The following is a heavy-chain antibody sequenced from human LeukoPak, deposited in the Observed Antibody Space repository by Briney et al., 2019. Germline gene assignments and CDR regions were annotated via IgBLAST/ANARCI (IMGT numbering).Heavy chain of an antibody. CDR1: GFTFSSYS. J-gene: IGHJ4*02. D-gene: IGHD3-10*01. V-gene: IGHV3-21*04. CDR3: ARDKGSMVRGVIYYFDY. CDR2: ISSSSSYI. Sequence: GGSLRLSCAASGFTFSSYSMNWVRQAPGKGLEWVSSISSSSSYIYYADSVKGRFTISRDNAKNSLYLQMNSLRAEDTAVYYCARDKGSMVRGVIYYFDYWGQGTLVTVSS.